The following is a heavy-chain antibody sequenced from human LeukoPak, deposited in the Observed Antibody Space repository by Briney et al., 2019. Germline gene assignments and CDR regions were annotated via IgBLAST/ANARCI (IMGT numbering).Heavy chain of an antibody. J-gene: IGHJ4*02. D-gene: IGHD4-17*01. CDR2: ISGTSSPR. Sequence: GGSLRLSCAASGFTFSSYSMNWVRQAPGKGLEWVSYISGTSSPRYYADSVKGRFTITRDNTKNSLYLQMNSLRAEDTAVYYCARDVYGDYAIDYWGQGTLVTVSS. CDR1: GFTFSSYS. V-gene: IGHV3-48*04. CDR3: ARDVYGDYAIDY.